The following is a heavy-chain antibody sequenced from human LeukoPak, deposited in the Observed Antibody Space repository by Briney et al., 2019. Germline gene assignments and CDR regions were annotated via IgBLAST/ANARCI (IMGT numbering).Heavy chain of an antibody. V-gene: IGHV4-30-2*01. CDR1: GGSISSGGYS. CDR3: ARAPVGYYDSSGYYYFDY. Sequence: PSETLSLTCAVSGGSISSGGYSWSWIRQPPGKGLEWIGYIYHSGSTYYNPSLKSRVTISVDTSKNQFSLKLSSVTAADTAVYYCARAPVGYYDSSGYYYFDYWGQGTLVTVSS. J-gene: IGHJ4*02. D-gene: IGHD3-22*01. CDR2: IYHSGST.